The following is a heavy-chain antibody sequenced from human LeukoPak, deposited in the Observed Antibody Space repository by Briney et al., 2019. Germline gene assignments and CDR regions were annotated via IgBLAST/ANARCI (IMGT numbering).Heavy chain of an antibody. V-gene: IGHV1-18*01. Sequence: ASVKVSCKASGYTFTSYGISWVRQAPGQGLEWMGWISAYNGNTNYAQKLQGRVTMTTDTSTSTAYMELRSLRSEDTAVYYCARPSGFAEFQLENGVQEAFYIWGQGTMVTVSS. CDR3: ARPSGFAEFQLENGVQEAFYI. CDR1: GYTFTSYG. J-gene: IGHJ3*02. D-gene: IGHD3-10*01. CDR2: ISAYNGNT.